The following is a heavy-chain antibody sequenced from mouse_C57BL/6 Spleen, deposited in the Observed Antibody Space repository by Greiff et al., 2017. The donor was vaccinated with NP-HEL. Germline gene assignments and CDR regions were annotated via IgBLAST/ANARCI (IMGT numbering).Heavy chain of an antibody. J-gene: IGHJ2*01. CDR1: GYSITSGYY. Sequence: EVQVVESGPGLVKPSQSLSLTCSVTGYSITSGYYWNWIRQFPGNKLEWMGYISYDGSNNYNPSLKNRISITRDTSKNQFFLKLNSVTTEDTATYYCAREILRWYYFDYWGQGTTLTVSS. D-gene: IGHD1-1*02. CDR3: AREILRWYYFDY. CDR2: ISYDGSN. V-gene: IGHV3-6*01.